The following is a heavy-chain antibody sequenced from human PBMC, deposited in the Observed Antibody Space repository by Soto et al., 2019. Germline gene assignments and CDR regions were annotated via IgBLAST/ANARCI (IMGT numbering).Heavy chain of an antibody. V-gene: IGHV4-59*08. D-gene: IGHD3-9*01. CDR3: ARQTGSIDY. Sequence: QVQLQESGPGLVKPSETLSLTCTVSGGSISSYYWSWIRQPPGKGLEWIGYIYYSGSTNYNPSLKSRVTISVDTSKNQFPLKLSSVTAADTAVYYCARQTGSIDYWGQGTLVTVSS. CDR1: GGSISSYY. J-gene: IGHJ4*02. CDR2: IYYSGST.